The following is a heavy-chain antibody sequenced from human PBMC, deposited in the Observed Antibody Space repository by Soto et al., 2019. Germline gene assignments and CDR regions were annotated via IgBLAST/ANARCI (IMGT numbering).Heavy chain of an antibody. CDR3: SNVRPGWGMDV. CDR2: IYYSGST. Sequence: PSETLSLTCTVSGGSISSYYWSWIRQPPGKGLEWIGYIYYSGSTNYNPSLKSRVTLSVDTSKNQFSLNLSSVTAADTAVYYCSNVRPGWGMDVWGQGTTVTVSS. V-gene: IGHV4-59*08. D-gene: IGHD7-27*01. CDR1: GGSISSYY. J-gene: IGHJ6*02.